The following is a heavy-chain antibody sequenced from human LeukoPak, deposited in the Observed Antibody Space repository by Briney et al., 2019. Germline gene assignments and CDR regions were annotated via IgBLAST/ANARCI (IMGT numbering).Heavy chain of an antibody. Sequence: GGSLRLSCAASGFTFSSYWMHWVRQAPGKGLVWVSRINSDGSSTSYADSVKGRFAISRDNAKNTLYLQMNSLRAEDTAVYYCARDRPYCSGGSCYSRGWFDPWGQGTLVTVSS. J-gene: IGHJ5*02. CDR1: GFTFSSYW. CDR2: INSDGSST. CDR3: ARDRPYCSGGSCYSRGWFDP. V-gene: IGHV3-74*01. D-gene: IGHD2-15*01.